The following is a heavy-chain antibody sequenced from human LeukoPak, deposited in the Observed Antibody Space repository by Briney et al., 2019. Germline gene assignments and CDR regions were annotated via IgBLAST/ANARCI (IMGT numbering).Heavy chain of an antibody. CDR3: ARDRDPYYYGSGSYSTDY. V-gene: IGHV3-21*01. J-gene: IGHJ4*02. D-gene: IGHD3-10*01. CDR1: GFTLSSYS. Sequence: PGGSLRLSCAASGFTLSSYSMNWVRQAPGKGLEWVSSISSSSSYIYYADSVKGRFTISRDNAKNSLYLQMNSLRAEDTAVYYCARDRDPYYYGSGSYSTDYWGQGTLVTVSS. CDR2: ISSSSSYI.